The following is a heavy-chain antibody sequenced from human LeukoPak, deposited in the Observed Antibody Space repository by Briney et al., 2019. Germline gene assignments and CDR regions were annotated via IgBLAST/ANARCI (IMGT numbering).Heavy chain of an antibody. D-gene: IGHD4-17*01. CDR3: ARDPNGDYIGTFDM. V-gene: IGHV3-23*01. J-gene: IGHJ3*02. CDR1: EFTISTYG. Sequence: PGGSLRLSCEASEFTISTYGMSWVRQAPGKGLEWVSSISGSGGSTQYADSVQGRFAISRDNSKNTLYLQMNSLRVDDTAMYFCARDPNGDYIGTFDMRGRGTMVSVSS. CDR2: ISGSGGST.